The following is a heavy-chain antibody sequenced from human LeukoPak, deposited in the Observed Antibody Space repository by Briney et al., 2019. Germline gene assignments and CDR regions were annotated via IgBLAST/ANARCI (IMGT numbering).Heavy chain of an antibody. CDR2: VSGSGDYT. CDR1: GFTFRNYA. Sequence: GGSLRLSCTASGFTFRNYAMRWVRQAPGKGLEWVSAVSGSGDYTYYADSVRGRFTISRDNSKNTLYLQMSSLRADDTAVYYCAKDRCLTTTCYVDYWGQGTLVTVSS. J-gene: IGHJ4*02. V-gene: IGHV3-23*01. D-gene: IGHD2-2*01. CDR3: AKDRCLTTTCYVDY.